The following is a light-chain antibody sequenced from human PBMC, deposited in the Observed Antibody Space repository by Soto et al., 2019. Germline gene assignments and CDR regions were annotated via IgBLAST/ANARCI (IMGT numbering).Light chain of an antibody. CDR2: GAS. J-gene: IGKJ1*01. CDR3: QQYNNWPPWT. Sequence: EXATPXCRALQSVSSSYLAWYQQKPGQAPRLLIYGASTRATDIPARFSGSGSGTEFTLTISSLQSEDFAVYYCQQYNNWPPWTFGQGTKVDIK. V-gene: IGKV3-15*01. CDR1: QSVSSSY.